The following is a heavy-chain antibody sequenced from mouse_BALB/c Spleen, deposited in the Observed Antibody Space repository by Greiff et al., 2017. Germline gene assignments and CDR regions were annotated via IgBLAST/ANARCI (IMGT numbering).Heavy chain of an antibody. D-gene: IGHD1-1*01. CDR3: ARKTTVFDY. J-gene: IGHJ2*01. CDR2: ISSGGST. Sequence: EVKVVESGGGLVKPGGSLKLSCAASGFTFSSYAMSWVRPTPEKRLEWVASISSGGSTYYPDSVKGRFTISRDNARNILYLQMSSLRSEDTAMYYCARKTTVFDYWGQGTTLTVSA. CDR1: GFTFSSYA. V-gene: IGHV5-6-5*01.